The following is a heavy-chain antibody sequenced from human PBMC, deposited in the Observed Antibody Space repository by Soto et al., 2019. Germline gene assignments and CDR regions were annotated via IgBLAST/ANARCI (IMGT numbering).Heavy chain of an antibody. CDR3: ARHGSN. CDR1: GVSISNSSYY. J-gene: IGHJ4*02. V-gene: IGHV4-39*01. Sequence: SETLSLTCTVSGVSISNSSYYWGWIRRPPGKGLEWIGTIYYSGITYYNPSLKSRVTISVDTSKNQFSLKLTSVTAADTAVYYCARHGSNWGQGTLVTVSS. CDR2: IYYSGIT.